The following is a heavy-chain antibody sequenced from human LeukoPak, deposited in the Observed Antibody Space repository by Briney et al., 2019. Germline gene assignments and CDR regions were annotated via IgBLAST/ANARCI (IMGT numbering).Heavy chain of an antibody. Sequence: PSETLSLTCTVSGYSISSGYYWGWIRQPAGKGLEWIGRIYTSGSTNYNPSLKSRVTMSVDTSKNQFSLKLSSVTAADTAVYYCARSVGYLWFGELQDNWFDPWGQGTLVTVSS. CDR1: GYSISSGYY. CDR3: ARSVGYLWFGELQDNWFDP. J-gene: IGHJ5*02. D-gene: IGHD3-10*01. CDR2: IYTSGST. V-gene: IGHV4-4*07.